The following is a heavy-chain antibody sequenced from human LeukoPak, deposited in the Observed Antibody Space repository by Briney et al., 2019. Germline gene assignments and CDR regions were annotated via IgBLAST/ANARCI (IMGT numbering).Heavy chain of an antibody. J-gene: IGHJ4*02. D-gene: IGHD5-24*01. Sequence: GGSLRLSCAASGFTFSRHWMYWVRRAPGKGLEWVANIKQDGSAKPYVDSVKGRFTISRDNAKNSLYLQMNSLRAEDTAVYYCARVKYGDGYTDYWGQGTLVTVSS. CDR3: ARVKYGDGYTDY. V-gene: IGHV3-7*03. CDR2: IKQDGSAK. CDR1: GFTFSRHW.